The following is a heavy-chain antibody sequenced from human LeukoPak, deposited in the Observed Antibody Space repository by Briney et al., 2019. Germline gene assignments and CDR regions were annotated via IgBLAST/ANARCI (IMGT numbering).Heavy chain of an antibody. CDR2: ISGHNDDT. CDR1: GYTFTSYA. V-gene: IGHV1-18*01. J-gene: IGHJ6*03. D-gene: IGHD2-15*01. CDR3: ARAGYCSGGSCYPYYYYYYYMDV. Sequence: ASVKVSCEASGYTFTSYAISWVRQAPGQGLEWMGWISGHNDDTNYAQRLQGRVTMTTDTSTSTAYMELRSLRSDDTAVYYCARAGYCSGGSCYPYYYYYYYMDVWGKGTTVTVSS.